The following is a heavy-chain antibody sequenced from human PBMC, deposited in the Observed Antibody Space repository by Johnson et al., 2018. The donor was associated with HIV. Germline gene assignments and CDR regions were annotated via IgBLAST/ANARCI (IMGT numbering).Heavy chain of an antibody. Sequence: QVQLVESGGGVVQPGRSLRLSCAASGFTFSNYALHWVRKAPGKGLEWVAVISYDGSNKYYADSVKGRFTISRDNSKNTLYLQMNSLRAEDTAVYYCARTCLGDYDSSDENAFDIWGQGTMVTVSS. V-gene: IGHV3-30*04. CDR1: GFTFSNYA. J-gene: IGHJ3*02. CDR2: ISYDGSNK. D-gene: IGHD3-22*01. CDR3: ARTCLGDYDSSDENAFDI.